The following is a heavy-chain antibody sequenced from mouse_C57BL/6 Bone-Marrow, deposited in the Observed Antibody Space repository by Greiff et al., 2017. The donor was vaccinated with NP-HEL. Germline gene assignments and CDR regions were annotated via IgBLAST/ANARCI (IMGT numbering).Heavy chain of an antibody. CDR2: IYPRSGNT. J-gene: IGHJ1*03. CDR1: GYTFTSYG. CDR3: ARSLDGYFDV. V-gene: IGHV1-81*01. Sequence: VQLQQSGAELARPGASVKLSCKASGYTFTSYGISWVKQRTGQGLEWIGEIYPRSGNTYYNEKFKGKATLTAEKSSSTAYMELRSLTSEDSAVYFCARSLDGYFDVWGTGTTVTVSS.